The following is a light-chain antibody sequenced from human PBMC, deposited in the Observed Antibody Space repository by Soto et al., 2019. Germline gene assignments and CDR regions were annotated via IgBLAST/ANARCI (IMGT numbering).Light chain of an antibody. J-gene: IGKJ2*01. V-gene: IGKV3-20*01. Sequence: EIVLTQSPGTLSLSPGERATLSCRASQSVSSNYLDWYQQKPGLAPRLLIYGASSRATGIPDRFSGSGSGTGFTLTISRLEPEDFAVYYCQHYGSSPPVTFAQGTKLEIK. CDR3: QHYGSSPPVT. CDR2: GAS. CDR1: QSVSSNY.